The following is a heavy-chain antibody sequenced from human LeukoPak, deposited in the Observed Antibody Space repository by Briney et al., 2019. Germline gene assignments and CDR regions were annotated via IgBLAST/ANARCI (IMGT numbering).Heavy chain of an antibody. V-gene: IGHV1-2*02. CDR3: ARDPNDILTGYSFDY. Sequence: ASVKVSCKASGYTSTNYGISWVRQAPGQGLEWMGWIDPNSGGTNYAQKFQGRVTMTRDTSISTAYMELSRLRSDDTAVYYCARDPNDILTGYSFDYWGQGTLVTVSS. CDR2: IDPNSGGT. CDR1: GYTSTNYG. D-gene: IGHD3-9*01. J-gene: IGHJ4*02.